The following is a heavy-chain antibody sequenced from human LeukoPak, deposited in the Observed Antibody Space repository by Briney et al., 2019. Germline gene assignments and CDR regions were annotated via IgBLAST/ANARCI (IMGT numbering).Heavy chain of an antibody. CDR3: AREYQLPRAFDI. CDR2: IYTSGST. V-gene: IGHV4-61*02. D-gene: IGHD2-2*01. CDR1: GGSISSGSYY. Sequence: SETLSLTCTVSGGSISSGSYYWSWIRQPAGKGLEWIGRIYTSGSTNYNPSLKSRVTISVDTSKNQFSLKLSSVTAADTAVYYCAREYQLPRAFDIWGQGTMVTVSS. J-gene: IGHJ3*02.